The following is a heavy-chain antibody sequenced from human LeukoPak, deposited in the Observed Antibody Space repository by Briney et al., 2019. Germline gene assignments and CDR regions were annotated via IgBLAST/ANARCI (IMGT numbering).Heavy chain of an antibody. J-gene: IGHJ4*02. CDR2: IIPIFGTA. CDR3: ATDLRTAVAGTEG. Sequence: SVKVSCKASGGTFSSYAISWVRQAPGQGLEWMGGIIPIFGTANYAQKFQGRVTITADESTSTAYMELSSLRSEDTAVYYCATDLRTAVAGTEGWGQGTLVTVSS. CDR1: GGTFSSYA. D-gene: IGHD6-19*01. V-gene: IGHV1-69*13.